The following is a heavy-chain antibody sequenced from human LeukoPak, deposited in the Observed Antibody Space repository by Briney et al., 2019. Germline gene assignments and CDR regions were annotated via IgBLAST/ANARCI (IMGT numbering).Heavy chain of an antibody. CDR2: ISAYNGNT. Sequence: GASVKVSCKAPGYTFTSYGISWVRQAPGQGLEWMGWISAYNGNTNYAQKLQGRVTMTTDTSTSTAYMELRSLRSDDTAVYYCARDLEDIVVVPAAIGADYWGQGTLVTVSS. CDR3: ARDLEDIVVVPAAIGADY. CDR1: GYTFTSYG. J-gene: IGHJ4*02. D-gene: IGHD2-2*01. V-gene: IGHV1-18*01.